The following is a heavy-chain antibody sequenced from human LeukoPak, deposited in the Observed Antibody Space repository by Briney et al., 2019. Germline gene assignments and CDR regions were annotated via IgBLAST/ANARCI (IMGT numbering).Heavy chain of an antibody. V-gene: IGHV3-48*01. J-gene: IGHJ2*01. CDR3: AKTEVPNLSIVVVPAAMFKIGDWYFDL. D-gene: IGHD2-2*01. CDR2: ISSSSSAI. CDR1: GFTLSSNS. Sequence: GGSLRLSCAASGFTLSSNSMNWVRQAPGKGLEWLSYISSSSSAIYYADSVKGRFTISRDNSKNTLYLQMNSLRAEDTAVYYCAKTEVPNLSIVVVPAAMFKIGDWYFDLWGRGTLVTVSS.